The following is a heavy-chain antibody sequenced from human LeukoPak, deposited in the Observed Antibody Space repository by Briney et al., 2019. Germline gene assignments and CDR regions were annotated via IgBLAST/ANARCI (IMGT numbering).Heavy chain of an antibody. CDR1: GLTFNTYA. V-gene: IGHV3-30-3*01. CDR2: ISYDGSNK. D-gene: IGHD6-19*01. Sequence: PGRSLRLSCAASGLTFNTYAMHWVRQAPGKWLEWGTVISYDGSNKYSADSVKGRFTISRDNSENTLYLPMNTLRAEDTALYYCARDRFQSSGWYAYFDYWGQGTLVTVSS. CDR3: ARDRFQSSGWYAYFDY. J-gene: IGHJ4*02.